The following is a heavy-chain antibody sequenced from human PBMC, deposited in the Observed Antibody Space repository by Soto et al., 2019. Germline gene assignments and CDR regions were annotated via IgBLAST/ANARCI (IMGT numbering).Heavy chain of an antibody. Sequence: GGSLRLSCTASGFTFGDYAMSWFRQAPGKGLEWVGFIRSKAYGGTTEYAASVKGRFTISRDDSKSIAYLQMNSLKTEDTAVYYCTRDCPPGVTGKAQDHRVIYWFDPWGQGTLVTVSS. J-gene: IGHJ5*02. CDR1: GFTFGDYA. V-gene: IGHV3-49*03. CDR3: TRDCPPGVTGKAQDHRVIYWFDP. CDR2: IRSKAYGGTT. D-gene: IGHD2-8*02.